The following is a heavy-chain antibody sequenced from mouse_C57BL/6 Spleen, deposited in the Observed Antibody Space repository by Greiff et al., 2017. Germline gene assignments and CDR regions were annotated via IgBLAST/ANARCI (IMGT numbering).Heavy chain of an antibody. J-gene: IGHJ4*01. V-gene: IGHV5-17*01. D-gene: IGHD2-5*01. CDR2: ISSGSSTI. Sequence: EVKLVESGGGLVKPGGSLKLSCAASGFTFSDYGMHWVRQAPEKGLEWVAYISSGSSTIYYADTVKGRFTISRDNAKNTLFLQMPSLRSEDTARYYCARDSKGAMDYWGQGTSVTVSS. CDR1: GFTFSDYG. CDR3: ARDSKGAMDY.